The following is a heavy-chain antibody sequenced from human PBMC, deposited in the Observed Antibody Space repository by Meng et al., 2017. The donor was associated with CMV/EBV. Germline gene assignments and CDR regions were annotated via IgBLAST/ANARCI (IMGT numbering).Heavy chain of an antibody. CDR1: GGSFSGYY. J-gene: IGHJ6*02. D-gene: IGHD2-2*01. CDR2: INHSGST. V-gene: IGHV4-34*01. CDR3: ARGLIVVVPAARSFRDYYYYYSMDV. Sequence: SETLSLTCAVYGGSFSGYYWSWIRQPPGKGLEWIGEINHSGSTNYNPSLKSRVTISVDTSKNQFSLKLSSVTAADTAVYYCARGLIVVVPAARSFRDYYYYYSMDVWGQGTTVTVSS.